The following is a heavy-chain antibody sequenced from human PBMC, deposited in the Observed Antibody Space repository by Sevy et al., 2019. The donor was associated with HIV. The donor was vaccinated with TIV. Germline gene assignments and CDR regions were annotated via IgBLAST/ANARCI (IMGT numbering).Heavy chain of an antibody. CDR1: GGSITSLY. Sequence: SETLSLTCTVSGGSITSLYWNWIRQTPGKGLEWIANIYYNGHINYNPSLKSRVIFSLNTSKNQFSLRLSSVTAADTAMYYCAGENAWCSGYSLGQGTLVTVSS. J-gene: IGHJ4*02. D-gene: IGHD6-19*01. V-gene: IGHV4-59*08. CDR3: AGENAWCSGYS. CDR2: IYYNGHI.